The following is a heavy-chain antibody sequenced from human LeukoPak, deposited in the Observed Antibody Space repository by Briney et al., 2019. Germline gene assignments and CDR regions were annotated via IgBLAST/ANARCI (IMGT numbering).Heavy chain of an antibody. CDR1: GFTFSSYG. CDR2: IRYDGSNK. D-gene: IGHD3-3*01. Sequence: GGSLRLSCAASGFTFSSYGMHWVRQAPGKGLEWVAFIRYDGSNKYYADSVKGRFTTSRDNSKNTLYLQMNSLRAEDTAVYYCANLGGFWSGYYIDYWGQGTLATVSS. J-gene: IGHJ4*02. V-gene: IGHV3-30*02. CDR3: ANLGGFWSGYYIDY.